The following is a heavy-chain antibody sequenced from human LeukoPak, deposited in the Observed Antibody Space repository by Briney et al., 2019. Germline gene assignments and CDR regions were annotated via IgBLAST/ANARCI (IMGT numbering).Heavy chain of an antibody. V-gene: IGHV1-2*02. Sequence: GASVKVSCKASGYTFTGYYIHWVRQAPGQGLEWMGWINPNSRGANYAQKFQGRVTMTSDTSTSTAYMDLGRLTSDDTALYFCASEPLAVVTSTGFDYWGQGTLVTVSS. D-gene: IGHD3-22*01. CDR2: INPNSRGA. J-gene: IGHJ4*02. CDR3: ASEPLAVVTSTGFDY. CDR1: GYTFTGYY.